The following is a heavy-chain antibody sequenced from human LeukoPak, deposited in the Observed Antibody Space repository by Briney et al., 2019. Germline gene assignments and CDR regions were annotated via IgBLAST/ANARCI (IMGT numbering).Heavy chain of an antibody. CDR1: GFTFSSYW. D-gene: IGHD3-3*01. Sequence: GGSLRLSCAASGFTFSSYWMRWVRQAPGKGLEWVANIKQDVSGNYYVDSVKGRFTISRDNAKNSLYLQINSLRAEDTAVYYCAREVYDGVLDYWGQGTLVTVSS. V-gene: IGHV3-7*01. CDR3: AREVYDGVLDY. J-gene: IGHJ4*02. CDR2: IKQDVSGN.